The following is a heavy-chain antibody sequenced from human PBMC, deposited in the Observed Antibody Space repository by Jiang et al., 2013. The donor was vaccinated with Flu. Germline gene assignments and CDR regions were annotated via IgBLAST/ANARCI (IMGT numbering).Heavy chain of an antibody. CDR1: GGSTSSYY. D-gene: IGHD3-16*01. CDR2: IYWTGRT. V-gene: IGHV4-59*01. Sequence: GPGLVKSSETLSLTCTVSGGSTSSYYWSWIRQPPGKGLEWIGKIYWTGRTNYNPSLSSRVTISVDTSKNQVSLKLNSVTAADTAVYYCARLVQPPYDYSWKNSHYGMDVWGRGTTVTVSS. CDR3: ARLVQPPYDYSWKNSHYGMDV. J-gene: IGHJ6*04.